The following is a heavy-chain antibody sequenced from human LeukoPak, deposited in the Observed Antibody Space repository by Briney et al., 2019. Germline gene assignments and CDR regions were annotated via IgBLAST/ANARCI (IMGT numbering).Heavy chain of an antibody. V-gene: IGHV3-30*03. D-gene: IGHD2-21*02. CDR1: GFTFSSYG. J-gene: IGHJ4*02. Sequence: GRSLRLSCAASGFTFSSYGMHWVRQAPGKGLEWVAVISYDGSNKYYADSVKGRFTISRDNSKNTLYLQMNSLRAEDTAVYYCARDYCGGDCYPFRWGQGTLVTVSS. CDR2: ISYDGSNK. CDR3: ARDYCGGDCYPFR.